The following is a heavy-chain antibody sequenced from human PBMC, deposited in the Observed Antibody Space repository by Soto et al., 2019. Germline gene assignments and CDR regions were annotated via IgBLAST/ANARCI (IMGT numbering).Heavy chain of an antibody. V-gene: IGHV5-51*01. Sequence: PGESLKISCKASGYRFPNYWIAWVRQMPGKGLEWMGIIYPDDSDTRYSPSFQGQVTISADKSITTAYLQWSSLKASDTAIYYCARQGGTGWQRYYGMDVWGQGTTVTVS. CDR2: IYPDDSDT. CDR1: GYRFPNYW. D-gene: IGHD6-19*01. CDR3: ARQGGTGWQRYYGMDV. J-gene: IGHJ6*02.